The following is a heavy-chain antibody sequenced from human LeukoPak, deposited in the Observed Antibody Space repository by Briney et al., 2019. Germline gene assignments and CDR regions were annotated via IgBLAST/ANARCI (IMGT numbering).Heavy chain of an antibody. CDR1: GGSISSYY. J-gene: IGHJ6*03. D-gene: IGHD2-2*01. Sequence: PSETLSLTCTVSGGSISSYYWSWIRQPPGKGLEWRGDMYYSGSTNDNRSLKSRVTISVDTSKNQFSLKLSSVTAADTAVYYCARIVVVPAARVYYYMDVWGKGTKVTVSS. CDR3: ARIVVVPAARVYYYMDV. CDR2: MYYSGST. V-gene: IGHV4-59*01.